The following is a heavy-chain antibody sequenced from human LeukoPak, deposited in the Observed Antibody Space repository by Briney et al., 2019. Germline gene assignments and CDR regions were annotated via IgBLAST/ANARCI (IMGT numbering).Heavy chain of an antibody. CDR1: GYSISSGYY. J-gene: IGHJ3*02. V-gene: IGHV4-38-2*02. D-gene: IGHD1-26*01. CDR2: IYHSGST. Sequence: SETLSLTCTVSGYSISSGYYWGWIRQPPGKGLEWIGSIYHSGSTNYNPSLKSRVTISVDTSKNQFSLKLSSVTAADTAVYYCAGWDTNYDAFDIWGQGTMVTVSS. CDR3: AGWDTNYDAFDI.